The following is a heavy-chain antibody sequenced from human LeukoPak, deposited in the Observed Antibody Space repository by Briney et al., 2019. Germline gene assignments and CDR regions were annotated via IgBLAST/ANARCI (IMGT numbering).Heavy chain of an antibody. CDR1: GGSISSYY. J-gene: IGHJ6*03. V-gene: IGHV4-4*07. Sequence: SETLSLTCTVSGGSISSYYWSWIRQPAGKGLEWIGRIYASGSTNYNSSLKSRVTMSVDKSRNQFSLQLSSVTAADMAVYYCARVCVGGRSCMDVWGNGTTVTVSS. D-gene: IGHD3-16*01. CDR3: ARVCVGGRSCMDV. CDR2: IYASGST.